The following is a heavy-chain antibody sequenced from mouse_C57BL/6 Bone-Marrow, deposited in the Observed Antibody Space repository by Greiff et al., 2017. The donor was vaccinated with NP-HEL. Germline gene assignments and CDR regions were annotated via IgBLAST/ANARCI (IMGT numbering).Heavy chain of an antibody. D-gene: IGHD5-5*01. Sequence: QVQLQQSGAELVKPGASVKLSCKASGYTFTSYWMQWVNQRPGQGLEWIGEIDPSDSYTNYNQKFKGKATLTVDTSSSTAYMQLSSLTSEDSAVYYCARFQRVLPLVDYWGQGTSVTVSS. CDR1: GYTFTSYW. CDR2: IDPSDSYT. V-gene: IGHV1-50*01. CDR3: ARFQRVLPLVDY. J-gene: IGHJ4*01.